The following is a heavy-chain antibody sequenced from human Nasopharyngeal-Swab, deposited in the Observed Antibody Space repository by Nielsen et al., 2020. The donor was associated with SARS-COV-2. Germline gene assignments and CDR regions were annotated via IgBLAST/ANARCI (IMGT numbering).Heavy chain of an antibody. Sequence: LSLTCAASGFTFSSYAMSWVRQAPGKGLEWVSAISGSGGSTYYADSVKGRFTISRDNSKNTLYLQMNSLRAEDTAVYYCAKDSDFWSGYFDYWGQGTLVTVSS. V-gene: IGHV3-23*01. CDR2: ISGSGGST. D-gene: IGHD3-3*01. CDR3: AKDSDFWSGYFDY. J-gene: IGHJ4*02. CDR1: GFTFSSYA.